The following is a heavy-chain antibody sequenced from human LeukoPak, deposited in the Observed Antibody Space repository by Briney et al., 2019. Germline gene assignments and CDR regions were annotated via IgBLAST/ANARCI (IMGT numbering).Heavy chain of an antibody. CDR1: GYTFTNYG. J-gene: IGHJ5*02. D-gene: IGHD2-21*02. V-gene: IGHV1-18*01. Sequence: GASVTVSCKASGYTFTNYGISWVRQAPGQGLEWMAWISAYNGDTRYAQKFQGRVILTTDTSTTTAYMELRNLRSDDTAVYYCARDACISCGGDCCHDPWGQGTLVTVSS. CDR2: ISAYNGDT. CDR3: ARDACISCGGDCCHDP.